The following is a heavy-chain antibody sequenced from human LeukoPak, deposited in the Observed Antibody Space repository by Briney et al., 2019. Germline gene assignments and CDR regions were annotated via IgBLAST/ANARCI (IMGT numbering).Heavy chain of an antibody. V-gene: IGHV3-33*01. Sequence: PGGSLRLSCVVSGFTFSSYGMHWLRQAPGKGLEWVAVIWYDGSKMFYGDSVKGRFSVSRDDSKNTLYLQMSSLRAEDTAVYYCARDSYGDYSFDYWGQGTLVIVSS. CDR3: ARDSYGDYSFDY. CDR2: IWYDGSKM. CDR1: GFTFSSYG. J-gene: IGHJ4*02. D-gene: IGHD4-17*01.